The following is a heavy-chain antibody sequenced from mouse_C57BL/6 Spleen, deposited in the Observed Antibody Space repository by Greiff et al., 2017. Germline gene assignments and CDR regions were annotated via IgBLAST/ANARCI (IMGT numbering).Heavy chain of an antibody. CDR3: TQTAQATYFAY. D-gene: IGHD3-2*02. V-gene: IGHV14-4*01. Sequence: EVKVEESGAELVRPGASVKLSCTASGFNINDDYMHWMKQRPEQGLEWIGWIDPENGDTEYASKFQGKATITADTSSNTAYLQLSSLTSEDTAVYYCTQTAQATYFAYWGQGTLVTVSA. J-gene: IGHJ3*01. CDR2: IDPENGDT. CDR1: GFNINDDY.